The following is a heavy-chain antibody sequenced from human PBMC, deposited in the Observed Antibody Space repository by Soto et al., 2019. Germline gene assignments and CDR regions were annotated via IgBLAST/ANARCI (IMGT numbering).Heavy chain of an antibody. CDR2: MNPNSGNT. D-gene: IGHD3-10*01. CDR1: GYTFTSYD. CDR3: ARGLYYYGSGSYPTYNWFDP. Sequence: QVQLVQSGAEVKKPGASVKVSCKASGYTFTSYDINWVRQATGQGLEWMGWMNPNSGNTGYAQKFQGNITMTSNTSISTAYMELSSLRSEDTAVYYCARGLYYYGSGSYPTYNWFDPWGQGTLVTVSS. J-gene: IGHJ5*02. V-gene: IGHV1-8*01.